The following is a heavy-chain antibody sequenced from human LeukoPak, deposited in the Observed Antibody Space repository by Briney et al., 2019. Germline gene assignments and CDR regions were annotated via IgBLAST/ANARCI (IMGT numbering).Heavy chain of an antibody. CDR2: ISSSSSYT. CDR1: GFTFSDCY. D-gene: IGHD6-19*01. V-gene: IGHV3-11*06. J-gene: IGHJ4*02. CDR3: ARVPRREWLVEGYYFDY. Sequence: PGGSLRLSCAASGFTFSDCYMSWIRQAPGKGLEWVSYISSSSSYTNYADSVKGRFTISRDNAKSSLYLQMNSLRAEDTAVYYCARVPRREWLVEGYYFDYWGQGTLVTVSS.